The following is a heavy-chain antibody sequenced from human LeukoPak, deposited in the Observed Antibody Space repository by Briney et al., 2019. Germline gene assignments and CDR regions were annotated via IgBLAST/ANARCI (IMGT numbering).Heavy chain of an antibody. J-gene: IGHJ4*02. V-gene: IGHV3-21*01. Sequence: GGPLRLSCAASGFTFTNYSMNWVRQAPGRGLEWVSSISSGGLYIFYADSVKGRFTISRDNAKNSLYLQMNSLRAEDTAVYYCARDRGTWIQLWPSDYWGQGTLVTVSS. D-gene: IGHD5-18*01. CDR1: GFTFTNYS. CDR3: ARDRGTWIQLWPSDY. CDR2: ISSGGLYI.